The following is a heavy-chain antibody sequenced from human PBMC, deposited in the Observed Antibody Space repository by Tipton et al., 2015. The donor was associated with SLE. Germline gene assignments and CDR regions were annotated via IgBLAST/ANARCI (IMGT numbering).Heavy chain of an antibody. CDR3: TREGYNYLT. CDR2: IKSDGSYT. D-gene: IGHD5-18*01. Sequence: GSLRLSCAASGFSLSSYWMHWFRQAPGKGLVWVAHIKSDGSYTNYADSVKGRFTISKDSARNTLYLHMNSLRVEDSAVYYCTREGYNYLTWGQGTLVTVSS. J-gene: IGHJ5*02. CDR1: GFSLSSYW. V-gene: IGHV3-74*01.